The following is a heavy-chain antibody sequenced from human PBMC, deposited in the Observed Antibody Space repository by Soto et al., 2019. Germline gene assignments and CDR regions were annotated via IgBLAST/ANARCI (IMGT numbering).Heavy chain of an antibody. D-gene: IGHD3-22*01. V-gene: IGHV4-39*01. CDR3: ARSTFWYYHETGGYYGFDN. Sequence: QLQLQESGPGLVKPSQTLSLTCTVSAGSISRSGYYWVWIRQPPGKELEWIGSISYKWTPYYNPSLKSRVTTAVDRYNIQFAMKLRSVTAADTAVFYCARSTFWYYHETGGYYGFDNWGQGTLVSVS. CDR2: ISYKWTP. CDR1: AGSISRSGYY. J-gene: IGHJ4*02.